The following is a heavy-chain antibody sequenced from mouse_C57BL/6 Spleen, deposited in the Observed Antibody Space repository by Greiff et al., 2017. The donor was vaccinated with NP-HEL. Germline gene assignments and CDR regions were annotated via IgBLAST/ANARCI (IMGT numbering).Heavy chain of an antibody. CDR1: GFNIKNTY. Sequence: VQLQQSVAELVRPGASVKLSCTASGFNIKNTYMHWVKQRPEQGLEWIGRIDPANGNTKYDPKFQGKATITAATSSNTAYLQLSSLPAEDTAIYYGTNDLYFYDLDYWGQGTTHTVSS. D-gene: IGHD2-3*01. CDR3: TNDLYFYDLDY. J-gene: IGHJ2*01. V-gene: IGHV14-3*01. CDR2: IDPANGNT.